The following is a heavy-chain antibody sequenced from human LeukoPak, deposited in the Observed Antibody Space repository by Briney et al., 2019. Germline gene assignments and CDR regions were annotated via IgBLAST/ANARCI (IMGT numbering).Heavy chain of an antibody. Sequence: SGTLSLTCAVSGDSISGNSWWGWVRQPPKKGLEWIGEIHHSGTTNYNPSLKSRVTISVDESNNQFSLKLSSLTAADTAVYYCARGGGGSSTVTIYWFDSWGQGTLVTVSS. V-gene: IGHV4-4*02. CDR2: IHHSGTT. J-gene: IGHJ5*01. CDR1: GDSISGNSW. D-gene: IGHD4-17*01. CDR3: ARGGGGSSTVTIYWFDS.